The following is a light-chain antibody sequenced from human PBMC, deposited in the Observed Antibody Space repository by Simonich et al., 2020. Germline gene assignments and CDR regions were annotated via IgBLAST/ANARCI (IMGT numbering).Light chain of an antibody. J-gene: IGKJ4*01. CDR2: WAS. CDR1: QSVLYSSNNKNY. V-gene: IGKV4-1*01. Sequence: DIVMTQSPDSLAVSLGARATINCKSSQSVLYSSNNKNYLAWYQQKPGQPPKLLIYWASTRESGVPDRCSGSGSGTDFTLTISSLQAEDVAVYYCQQYYSTPPLTFGGGTKVEIK. CDR3: QQYYSTPPLT.